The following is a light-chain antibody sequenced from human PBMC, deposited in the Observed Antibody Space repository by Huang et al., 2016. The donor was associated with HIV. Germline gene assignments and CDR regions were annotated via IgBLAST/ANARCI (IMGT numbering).Light chain of an antibody. Sequence: DIVMTQTPLSLSVTPGQPASISCKSRQSLLHTDEKTYLYCYLQKPGQSLHLLIYEGSSRFCGGSDRFSGSGSGTNFTLKISRVEAEDAGVYYCMQTMQPTTFGQGTKVEIK. CDR2: EGS. V-gene: IGKV2D-29*02. CDR1: QSLLHTDEKTY. CDR3: MQTMQPTT. J-gene: IGKJ1*01.